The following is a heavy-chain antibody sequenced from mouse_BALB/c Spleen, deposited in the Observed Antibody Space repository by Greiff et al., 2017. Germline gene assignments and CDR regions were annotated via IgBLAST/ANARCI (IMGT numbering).Heavy chain of an antibody. CDR2: IWAGGST. CDR1: GFSLTSYG. CDR3: AREGGLLRYFDV. Sequence: VQLVESGPGLVAPSQSLSITCTVSGFSLTSYGVHWVRQPPGKGLEWLGVIWAGGSTNYNSALMSRLSISKDNSKSQVFLKMNSLQTDDTAMYYCAREGGLLRYFDVWGAGTTVTVSS. J-gene: IGHJ1*01. V-gene: IGHV2-9*02. D-gene: IGHD2-3*01.